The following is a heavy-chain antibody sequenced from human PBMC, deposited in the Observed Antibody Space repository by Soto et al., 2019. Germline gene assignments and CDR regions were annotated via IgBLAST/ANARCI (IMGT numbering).Heavy chain of an antibody. CDR1: GFTFSNYW. J-gene: IGHJ4*02. CDR2: IKQDGSDK. V-gene: IGHV3-7*04. Sequence: EVQLVESGGKLVQPGGSLSLSCAASGFTFSNYWMTWVRQTPGKGLEWVANIKQDGSDKYYVDSVKGRFAISRDNANNLLHLQMNNLRVEDTAFYYCARGGLAGAGHYWGQGTLVTVSS. CDR3: ARGGLAGAGHY.